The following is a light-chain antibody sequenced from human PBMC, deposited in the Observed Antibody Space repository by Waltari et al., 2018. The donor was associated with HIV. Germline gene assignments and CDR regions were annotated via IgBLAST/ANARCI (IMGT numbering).Light chain of an antibody. CDR1: SSNIGNNY. Sequence: QSVLTQPASASGTPGQRVTFSCSGSSSNIGNNYVYWYHQLPGTAPKVLIYRSNQRPSGVPDRFSGSKSGTSASLAISGLRSEDEADYYCAAWDDSLSGPVFGGGTKVTVL. CDR2: RSN. V-gene: IGLV1-47*01. J-gene: IGLJ3*02. CDR3: AAWDDSLSGPV.